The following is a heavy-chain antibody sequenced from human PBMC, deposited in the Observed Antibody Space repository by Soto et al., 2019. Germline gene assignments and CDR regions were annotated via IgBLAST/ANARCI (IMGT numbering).Heavy chain of an antibody. CDR1: GGSVSSGSYS. CDR2: IYYSGST. CDR3: ASRYCSGGSCYAWFDP. D-gene: IGHD2-15*01. J-gene: IGHJ5*02. Sequence: QVQLQESGPGLVKPSATLSLTCTVSGGSVSSGSYSWSWIRQPPGKGLEWTGYIYYSGSTNYNPSLKRRVTISVDTSKNQFSLKLRSVTAADTAVYYCASRYCSGGSCYAWFDPWGQGTLVTVSS. V-gene: IGHV4-61*01.